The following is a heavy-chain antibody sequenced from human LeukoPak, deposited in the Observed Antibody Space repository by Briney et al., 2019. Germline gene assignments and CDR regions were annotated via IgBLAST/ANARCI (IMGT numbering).Heavy chain of an antibody. D-gene: IGHD6-6*01. J-gene: IGHJ4*02. CDR2: VYTSGTT. V-gene: IGHV4-61*02. Sequence: PSETLSLTCTVSGGSISSGSYYWTWIRQPAGKGLEWIGRVYTSGTTNYNPSLQSRVTISVDTSKNHFSLRLSSVTAADTAVYYCARDRSDTIFDYWGQGTLVTVSS. CDR1: GGSISSGSYY. CDR3: ARDRSDTIFDY.